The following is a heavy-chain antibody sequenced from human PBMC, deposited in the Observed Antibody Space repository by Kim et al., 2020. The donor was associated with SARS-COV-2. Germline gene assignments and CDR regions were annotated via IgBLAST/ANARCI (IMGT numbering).Heavy chain of an antibody. CDR2: ISSDGTST. J-gene: IGHJ4*02. D-gene: IGHD3-22*01. CDR1: GFTFSSYW. Sequence: GGSLRLSCAASGFTFSSYWMHWVRQAPGKGLVWVSRISSDGTSTSYADSVKGRFTISRDNAKNTVYLQMNSLRVEDTAVYYCTRPLYETSGYYSSWGQGTPVTVSS. V-gene: IGHV3-74*01. CDR3: TRPLYETSGYYSS.